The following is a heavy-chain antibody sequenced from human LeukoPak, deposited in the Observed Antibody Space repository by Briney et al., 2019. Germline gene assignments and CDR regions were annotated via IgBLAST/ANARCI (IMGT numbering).Heavy chain of an antibody. Sequence: PGGSLRLSCAASGFTFSGSAMHWVRQASGKGLEWVGRIRSKANSYATAYAASVKGRFTISRDDSKNTAYLQMNSLKTEDTAVYYCARGVVPAAIMYAFDIWGQGTMVTVSS. J-gene: IGHJ3*02. V-gene: IGHV3-73*01. CDR2: IRSKANSYAT. CDR1: GFTFSGSA. D-gene: IGHD2-2*01. CDR3: ARGVVPAAIMYAFDI.